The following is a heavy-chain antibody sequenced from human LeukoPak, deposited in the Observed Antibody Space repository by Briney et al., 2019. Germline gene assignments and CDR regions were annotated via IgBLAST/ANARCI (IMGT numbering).Heavy chain of an antibody. CDR2: IYTSGST. CDR1: GGSISSYY. D-gene: IGHD3-10*01. Sequence: PSETLCLTCTVSGGSISSYYWSWIRQPAGKGLEWVGRIYTSGSTNYNPSLKSRVTMSVDTSKNQFSLKLSSVTAADTAVYYCARGGATFGELTNWFDPWGQGTLVTVSS. V-gene: IGHV4-4*07. J-gene: IGHJ5*02. CDR3: ARGGATFGELTNWFDP.